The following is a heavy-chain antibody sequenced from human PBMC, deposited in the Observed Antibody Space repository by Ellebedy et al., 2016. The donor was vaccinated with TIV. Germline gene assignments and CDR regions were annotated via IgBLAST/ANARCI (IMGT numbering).Heavy chain of an antibody. J-gene: IGHJ3*01. Sequence: SETLSLTXSASGGSISSFYWSWIRQPAGKGLEWIGRVYTSGTTNYNPSLKSRVTMSVDTSKNQFSLKLSSVTAADTAVYYCARDFFTTPGTPRKEAFDLWGQGTMVTVSS. CDR2: VYTSGTT. CDR1: GGSISSFY. D-gene: IGHD1-7*01. CDR3: ARDFFTTPGTPRKEAFDL. V-gene: IGHV4-4*07.